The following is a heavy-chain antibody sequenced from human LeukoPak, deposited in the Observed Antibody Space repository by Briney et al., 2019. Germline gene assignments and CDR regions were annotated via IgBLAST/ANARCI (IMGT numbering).Heavy chain of an antibody. D-gene: IGHD1-26*01. CDR2: IWYDGSNK. V-gene: IGHV3-33*06. Sequence: GGSLRLSCAASGFTFSSYGMHWVRQAPGKGLEWVAVIWYDGSNKYYADSVKGRFTISRDNSKNTLYLQMNSLRAEDTAVYYCAKDRGGSYFGSAFDYWGQGTLVTVSS. CDR1: GFTFSSYG. CDR3: AKDRGGSYFGSAFDY. J-gene: IGHJ4*02.